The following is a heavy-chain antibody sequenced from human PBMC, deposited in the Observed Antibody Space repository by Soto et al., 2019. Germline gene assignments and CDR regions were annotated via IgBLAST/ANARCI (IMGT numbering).Heavy chain of an antibody. D-gene: IGHD3-10*01. CDR3: AKRGESRLHFFDH. CDR1: GFTFSSYA. Sequence: PGGSLRLSCAASGFTFSSYAMNWVRQAPGKGLEWVSAIGSGGGTYYADSVKGRFTISRDNSKNTLYLQMNSLRSEDTAIYYCAKRGESRLHFFDHWGQGTLVTVSS. CDR2: IGSGGGT. J-gene: IGHJ4*02. V-gene: IGHV3-23*01.